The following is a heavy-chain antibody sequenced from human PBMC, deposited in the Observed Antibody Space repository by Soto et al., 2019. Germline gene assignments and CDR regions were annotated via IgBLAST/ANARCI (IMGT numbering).Heavy chain of an antibody. V-gene: IGHV1-18*03. Sequence: QVQLVQSGPEVKKPGASVRVSCKPSGYPFSNYGISWMRQAPGQGLEWMGWVNIDKGNTKYAQKFQDRVTMTTDTATSTVYLELRSLRSDDMALYYCARERGGYRYGDYWGQGTLVTVSS. CDR2: VNIDKGNT. D-gene: IGHD5-18*01. CDR3: ARERGGYRYGDY. CDR1: GYPFSNYG. J-gene: IGHJ4*02.